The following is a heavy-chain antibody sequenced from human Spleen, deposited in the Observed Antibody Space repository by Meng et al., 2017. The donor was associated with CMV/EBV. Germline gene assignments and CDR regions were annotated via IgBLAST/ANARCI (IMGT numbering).Heavy chain of an antibody. J-gene: IGHJ3*02. CDR2: INPNSGGT. Sequence: ASVKVSCKASGYTFTGHYMHWVRQAPGQGLEWMGWINPNSGGTNYAQKFQDRVTLTSDTSISTAYMELSRLRYDDTAVYYCAREWTDDCSSTSCYGGTFDIWGQGTMVTVSS. V-gene: IGHV1-2*02. D-gene: IGHD2-2*01. CDR3: AREWTDDCSSTSCYGGTFDI. CDR1: GYTFTGHY.